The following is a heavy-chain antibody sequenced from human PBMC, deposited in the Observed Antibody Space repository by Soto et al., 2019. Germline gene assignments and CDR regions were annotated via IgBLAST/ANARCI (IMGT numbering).Heavy chain of an antibody. V-gene: IGHV1-69*13. Sequence: SVTVSWQAAGYGFTSYAISWVRQAPGQGLEWMGGIIPIFGTANYAQKFQGRVTITADESTSTAYMELSSLRSEDTAVYYCARAPSGWYLLASAFDIWGQGTMVTVSS. CDR3: ARAPSGWYLLASAFDI. CDR1: GYGFTSYA. CDR2: IIPIFGTA. D-gene: IGHD6-19*01. J-gene: IGHJ3*02.